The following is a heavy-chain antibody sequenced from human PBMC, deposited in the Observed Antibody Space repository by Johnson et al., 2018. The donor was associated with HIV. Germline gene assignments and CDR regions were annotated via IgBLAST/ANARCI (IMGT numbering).Heavy chain of an antibody. J-gene: IGHJ3*02. CDR2: IAYDGSNK. CDR3: ARGAYIYGWSDSFDI. D-gene: IGHD5-18*01. CDR1: GFTFSHYA. Sequence: VQLLESGGGVVQPGRSLRLSCAASGFTFSHYAMHWVRQAPGEGLEWVAVIAYDGSNKYYADSVKGRFTISRDSSKNTLYLQLNSLRPDDTAGYYCARGAYIYGWSDSFDIWGQGTMVTVSS. V-gene: IGHV3-30*04.